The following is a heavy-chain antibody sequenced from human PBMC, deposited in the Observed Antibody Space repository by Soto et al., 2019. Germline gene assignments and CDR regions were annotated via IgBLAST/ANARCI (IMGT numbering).Heavy chain of an antibody. J-gene: IGHJ3*02. V-gene: IGHV3-20*04. CDR3: ARDGGVAVAVDASDI. CDR1: GFTFEDHG. D-gene: IGHD6-19*01. CDR2: INWSGSST. Sequence: EVQLVESGGGVVRPGGSLRLSCAASGFTFEDHGMTWVRQVPGKGLEWVAEINWSGSSTSYADSVKGRFTISGDNAKNSLYLQMNSLRAEDTALYFCARDGGVAVAVDASDIWGQGTMVTVSS.